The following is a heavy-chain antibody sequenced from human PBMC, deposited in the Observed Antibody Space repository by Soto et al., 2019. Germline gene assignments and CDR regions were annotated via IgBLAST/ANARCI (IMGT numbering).Heavy chain of an antibody. Sequence: TLSLTCAVYGGSFSDFYWTWIRQPPGKGLEWIGEINHSGSTNYNPSLKSRVAISVDTSKNQFSLNLTSVTAADTAVYYCGPRGAVADPRGYWGQGTLVTVSS. D-gene: IGHD6-19*01. CDR1: GGSFSDFY. J-gene: IGHJ4*02. V-gene: IGHV4-34*01. CDR2: INHSGST. CDR3: GPRGAVADPRGY.